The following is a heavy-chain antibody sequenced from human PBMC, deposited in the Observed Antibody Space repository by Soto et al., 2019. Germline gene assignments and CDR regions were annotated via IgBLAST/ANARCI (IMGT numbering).Heavy chain of an antibody. CDR1: GGSISNYY. Sequence: QVQLQESGPGLVKPSETLSLTCTVSGGSISNYYWSWIRQPPGTGLQWIGYIYYSGRNNYNPSLESRVTMSVDTSKNQFSLNLSSVTAADTAVYYCARGGRSAYYYYMAVWGTGTTVTVSS. CDR3: ARGGRSAYYYYMAV. J-gene: IGHJ6*03. V-gene: IGHV4-59*01. CDR2: IYYSGRN.